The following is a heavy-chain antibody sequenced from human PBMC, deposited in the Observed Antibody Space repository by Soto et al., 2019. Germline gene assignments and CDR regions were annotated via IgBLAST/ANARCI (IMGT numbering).Heavy chain of an antibody. Sequence: GGSLRLSCAASGFTFSSYAMHWVRQAPGKGLEWVAVISYDGSNKYYADSVKGRFTISRDNSKNTLYLRMNSLRAEDTAVYYCASNIVVVPAARHPYYDYYGMDVWGQGTTVTVSS. CDR2: ISYDGSNK. J-gene: IGHJ6*02. CDR3: ASNIVVVPAARHPYYDYYGMDV. D-gene: IGHD2-2*01. V-gene: IGHV3-30-3*01. CDR1: GFTFSSYA.